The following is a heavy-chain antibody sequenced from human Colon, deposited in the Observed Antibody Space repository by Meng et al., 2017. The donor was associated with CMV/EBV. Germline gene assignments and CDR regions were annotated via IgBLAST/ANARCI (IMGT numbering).Heavy chain of an antibody. CDR1: GFTFSTSA. J-gene: IGHJ4*02. CDR2: IRFDGSDK. Sequence: GESLKISCAASGFTFSTSAMDWVRQVPGNGLEWVAFIRFDGSDKYYADSVKGRFTISRDNSKNTLYLQVNSLRPDDTAVYYCAKEGRHCSGGNCYSYFDYWGQGTLVTVSS. V-gene: IGHV3-30*02. D-gene: IGHD2-15*01. CDR3: AKEGRHCSGGNCYSYFDY.